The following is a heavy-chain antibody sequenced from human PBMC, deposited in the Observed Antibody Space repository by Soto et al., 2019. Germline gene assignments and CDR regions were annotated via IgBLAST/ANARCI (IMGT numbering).Heavy chain of an antibody. CDR3: ARWYSSSDLYYYYYGMDV. CDR2: IKQDGSEK. Sequence: GSLRLSCAASGFTFSSYWMSWVRQAPGKGLEWVANIKQDGSEKYYVDSVKGRFTISRDNAKNSLYLQMNSLRAEDTAVYYCARWYSSSDLYYYYYGMDVWGQGTTVTVS. CDR1: GFTFSSYW. V-gene: IGHV3-7*03. J-gene: IGHJ6*02. D-gene: IGHD6-6*01.